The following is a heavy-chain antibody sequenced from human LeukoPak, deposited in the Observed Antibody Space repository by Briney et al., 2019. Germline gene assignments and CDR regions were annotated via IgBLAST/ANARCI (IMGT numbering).Heavy chain of an antibody. CDR3: ARVRDTAMGQYYFDY. CDR1: GGSISNYY. V-gene: IGHV4-59*01. J-gene: IGHJ4*02. CDR2: IYYSGST. Sequence: SETLSLTCTVSGGSISNYYWSWIRQPPGKRLEWIGYIYYSGSTNYNPSLKSRVTISVDTSKDQFSLMLNSVTAADTAVYYCARVRDTAMGQYYFDYWGQGTLVTVSS. D-gene: IGHD5-18*01.